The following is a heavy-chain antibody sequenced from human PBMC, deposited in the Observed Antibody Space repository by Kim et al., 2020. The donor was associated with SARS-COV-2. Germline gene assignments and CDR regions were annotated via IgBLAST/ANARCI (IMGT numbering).Heavy chain of an antibody. CDR2: IKQDGSEK. D-gene: IGHD3-22*01. CDR3: GRLYFDSSDSHN. J-gene: IGHJ4*02. CDR1: GFIFSSYW. Sequence: GGCLRLSCAASGFIFSSYWMSWVRQSPGKGLEWVANIKQDGSEKYYVDSVKGRFTISRDNAKNSLYLQMNSLRAADTAVYYCGRLYFDSSDSHNWGQGTLVTVSS. V-gene: IGHV3-7*01.